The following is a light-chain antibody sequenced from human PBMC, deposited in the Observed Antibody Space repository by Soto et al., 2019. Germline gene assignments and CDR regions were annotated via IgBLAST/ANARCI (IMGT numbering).Light chain of an antibody. Sequence: VMTQSPDSLALSLGERATLSCRASQSVPSTYFAWYQQKPGQPPRLLISGTSNRATGIPDRFSGSGSGTDFTLTISRLEPEDFAVYFCQQFGNSPWTFGQGTKVDIK. J-gene: IGKJ1*01. CDR2: GTS. CDR3: QQFGNSPWT. V-gene: IGKV3-20*01. CDR1: QSVPSTY.